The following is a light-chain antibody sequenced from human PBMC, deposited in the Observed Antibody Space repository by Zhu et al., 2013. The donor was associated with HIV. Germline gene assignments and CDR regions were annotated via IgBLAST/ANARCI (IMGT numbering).Light chain of an antibody. CDR1: SSNIGSNA. V-gene: IGLV1-44*01. Sequence: QSVITQPASASGPPGQRVTISCSGSSSNIGSNAVNWYLQVPGTAPKLLIYTNDQRPSGVPERFSGSKSGTSASLVISGLQSEDEADYHCAAWDDTLSGVVFGGGTRLTVL. J-gene: IGLJ2*01. CDR3: AAWDDTLSGVV. CDR2: TND.